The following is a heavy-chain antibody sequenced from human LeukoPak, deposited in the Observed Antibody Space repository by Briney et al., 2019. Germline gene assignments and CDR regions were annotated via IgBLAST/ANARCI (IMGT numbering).Heavy chain of an antibody. CDR1: GFNFSNHG. D-gene: IGHD1-26*01. CDR2: IADDGSVK. J-gene: IGHJ4*02. CDR3: AKGGKWDVTPFDY. V-gene: IGHV3-30*04. Sequence: GGSLRLSCVASGFNFSNHGIHWVRQAPGKGLEWVAVIADDGSVKVYADSVKGRFTISRDNSKNTLYLQVNSLRAEDTAVYYCAKGGKWDVTPFDYWGQGTLVTVSS.